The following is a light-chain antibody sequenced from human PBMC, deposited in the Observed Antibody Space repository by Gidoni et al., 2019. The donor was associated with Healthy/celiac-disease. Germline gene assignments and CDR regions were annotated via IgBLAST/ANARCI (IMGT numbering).Light chain of an antibody. V-gene: IGKV3D-15*01. CDR3: QQYNNCSRS. CDR2: GSS. CDR1: QSVSST. J-gene: IGKJ2*04. Sequence: ELVMTQSPATMSVSPGERATLSCRASQSVSSTLSWYQQQPGQAPRLLIDGSSTRSTGIPAWCSGSGSGTLSTLTISSLQSDYFAVYYCQQYNNCSRSFGQGTKLEIK.